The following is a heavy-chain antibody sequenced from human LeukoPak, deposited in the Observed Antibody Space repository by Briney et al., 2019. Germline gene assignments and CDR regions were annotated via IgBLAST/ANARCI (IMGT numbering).Heavy chain of an antibody. V-gene: IGHV4-4*07. CDR2: ISTSGST. CDR3: ASLHYDYVWGSYRDAFDI. D-gene: IGHD3-16*02. J-gene: IGHJ3*02. Sequence: PSETLSLTCTVSGGSISSYYWSWIRQPAGKGLEWIGRISTSGSTNYNPSLKSRVTMSVDTSKNQSSLKLSSVTAADTAVYYCASLHYDYVWGSYRDAFDIWGQGTMVTVSS. CDR1: GGSISSYY.